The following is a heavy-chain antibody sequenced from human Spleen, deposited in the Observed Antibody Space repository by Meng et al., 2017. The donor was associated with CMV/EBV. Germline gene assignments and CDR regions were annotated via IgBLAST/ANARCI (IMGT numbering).Heavy chain of an antibody. V-gene: IGHV3-48*03. J-gene: IGHJ4*02. Sequence: GGSLRLSCAASGFTFSSYEMNWVRQAPGKGLEWISYISSSGSSSTIYYADSVKGRFTVSRDNAKNSLYLQMDSLRGEDTAVYYCARGWRGDFWSGYLRTLDFWGQGTLVTVSS. CDR3: ARGWRGDFWSGYLRTLDF. CDR2: ISSSGSSSTI. D-gene: IGHD3-3*01. CDR1: GFTFSSYE.